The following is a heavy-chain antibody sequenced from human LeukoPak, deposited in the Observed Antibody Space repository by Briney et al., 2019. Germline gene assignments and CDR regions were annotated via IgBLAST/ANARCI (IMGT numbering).Heavy chain of an antibody. J-gene: IGHJ4*02. CDR2: IDWDDDK. Sequence: SGPALVKPTQTLTLTCTFSGSSLSTSGMRVSWIRQPPGKALEWLARIDWDDDKFYSTSLKTRLTISKDTSKNQVVLTMTNMDPVDTASYYCARTPKAISYYFDYWGQGTLVTVSS. CDR1: GSSLSTSGMR. V-gene: IGHV2-70*04. D-gene: IGHD3-3*01. CDR3: ARTPKAISYYFDY.